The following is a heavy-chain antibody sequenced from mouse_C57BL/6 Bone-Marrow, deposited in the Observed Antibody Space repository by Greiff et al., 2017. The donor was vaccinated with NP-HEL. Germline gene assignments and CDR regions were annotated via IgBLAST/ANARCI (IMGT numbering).Heavy chain of an antibody. CDR2: ISNLAYSI. D-gene: IGHD2-4*01. V-gene: IGHV5-15*01. Sequence: EVQGVESGGGLVQPGGSLKLSCAASGFTFSDYGMAWVRQAPRKGPEWVAFISNLAYSIYYADTVTGRFTISRENAKNTLYLEMSSLRSEDTAMYYCARQDDDDEVYAMDYWGQGTSVTVSS. J-gene: IGHJ4*01. CDR1: GFTFSDYG. CDR3: ARQDDDDEVYAMDY.